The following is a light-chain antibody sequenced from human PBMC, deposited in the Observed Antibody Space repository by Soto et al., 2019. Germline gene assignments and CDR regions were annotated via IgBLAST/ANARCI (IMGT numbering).Light chain of an antibody. V-gene: IGKV1-39*01. J-gene: IGKJ1*01. Sequence: DIQMTQSPSSLSASRGERATITCRASQSISSYLNWYQQKPGKAPKLLIYAASSLQSGVPSRFSGSGSGTDFTLTISSLQPEDFATYYCQQSYSTPVTFGQGTKVDIK. CDR2: AAS. CDR3: QQSYSTPVT. CDR1: QSISSY.